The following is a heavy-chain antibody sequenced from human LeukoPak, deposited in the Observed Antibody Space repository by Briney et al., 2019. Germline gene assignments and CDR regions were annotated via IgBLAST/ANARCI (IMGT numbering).Heavy chain of an antibody. V-gene: IGHV4-59*01. J-gene: IGHJ6*02. D-gene: IGHD3-10*01. CDR2: IYYSGST. CDR1: GGSISSYY. CDR3: AREGLRGWPNYGMDV. Sequence: SETLSLTCTVSGGSISSYYWSWIRQPPGKGLEWIGYIYYSGSTNYNPSLKSRVTISVDTSKNQFSLKLSSVTAADTAMYYCAREGLRGWPNYGMDVWGQGTTVTVSS.